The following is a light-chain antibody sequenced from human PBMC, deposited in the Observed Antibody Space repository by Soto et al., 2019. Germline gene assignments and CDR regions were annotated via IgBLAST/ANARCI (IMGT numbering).Light chain of an antibody. Sequence: DIVMTQSPDSLSVSLGERATINCKSSQTVFHTSYNKDFLAWYQQKAGQPPKLLFYWASTRESGVPARFSGGGSGTDFSLTISSQQPEDVAVYYCQQYYSSVTFGQGTKLEIK. J-gene: IGKJ2*01. CDR1: QTVFHTSYNKDF. V-gene: IGKV4-1*01. CDR3: QQYYSSVT. CDR2: WAS.